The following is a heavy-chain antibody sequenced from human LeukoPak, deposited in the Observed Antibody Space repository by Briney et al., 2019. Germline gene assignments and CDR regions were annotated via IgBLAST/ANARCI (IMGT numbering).Heavy chain of an antibody. D-gene: IGHD4-17*01. J-gene: IGHJ5*02. CDR2: ISGSGGTT. Sequence: GGSLRLSCAASGYTFSSYTMNWVRQAPGMGLEWVSSISGSGGTTHYADSVKGRFAISRDKSKNTLYLQMNSLRAEDTAVYYCARDSQTLTTVTNWFDPWGQGTLVTVSS. CDR3: ARDSQTLTTVTNWFDP. V-gene: IGHV3-23*01. CDR1: GYTFSSYT.